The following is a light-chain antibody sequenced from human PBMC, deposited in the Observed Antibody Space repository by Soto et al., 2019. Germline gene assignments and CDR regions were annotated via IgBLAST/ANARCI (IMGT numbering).Light chain of an antibody. CDR3: QYYESSLSTSI. V-gene: IGLV1-40*01. Sequence: QSVLTHPPSVSGTPGHRASISCTGPSSNIGADYDVHWYQQLPGTAPRLLIFGNNNRPSGVPDRFSGSKSGTSASLAITGLQAEDEASYYGQYYESSLSTSIFGAGTELTVL. J-gene: IGLJ2*01. CDR1: SSNIGADYD. CDR2: GNN.